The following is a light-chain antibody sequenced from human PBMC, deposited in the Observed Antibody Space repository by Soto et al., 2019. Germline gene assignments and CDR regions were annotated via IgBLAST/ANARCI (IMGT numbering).Light chain of an antibody. CDR1: SSNIGKNY. V-gene: IGLV1-51*01. CDR3: GTWDSSLSVYV. Sequence: QAVVTQPPSVSAAPGQKVTISCSGSSSNIGKNYVSWYQQLPGTAPKLLIYDNNKRPSGIPDRFSGSKSGTSATLGITGLQTGDDADYYCGTWDSSLSVYVFGTGTKLTVL. CDR2: DNN. J-gene: IGLJ1*01.